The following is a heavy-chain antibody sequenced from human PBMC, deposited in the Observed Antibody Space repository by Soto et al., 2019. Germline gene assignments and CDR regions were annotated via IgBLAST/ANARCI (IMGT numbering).Heavy chain of an antibody. CDR3: ARLLGSIVLPAAIWADYYYYYGMDV. Sequence: SVKVSCKXSGGTFSSYAISWVRQAPGQGLEWMGGIIPIFGTANYAQKFQGRVTITADKSTSTAYMELSSLRSEDTAVYYCARLLGSIVLPAAIWADYYYYYGMDVWGQGTTVTVSS. D-gene: IGHD2-2*01. CDR2: IIPIFGTA. V-gene: IGHV1-69*06. J-gene: IGHJ6*02. CDR1: GGTFSSYA.